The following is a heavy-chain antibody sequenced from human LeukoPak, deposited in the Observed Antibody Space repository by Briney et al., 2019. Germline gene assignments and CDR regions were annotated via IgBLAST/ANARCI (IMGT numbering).Heavy chain of an antibody. V-gene: IGHV4-30-4*01. CDR2: IYYSGST. D-gene: IGHD2-2*01. CDR1: GGSISSGDYY. Sequence: SQTLSLTCTVSGGSISSGDYYWSWIRQPPGKGLEWIGYIYYSGSTYYNPSLKSRVTISADTSKNQFSLKLSSVTAADTAVYYCARWKGYCSSTSCSHGFDYWGQGTLVTVSS. J-gene: IGHJ4*02. CDR3: ARWKGYCSSTSCSHGFDY.